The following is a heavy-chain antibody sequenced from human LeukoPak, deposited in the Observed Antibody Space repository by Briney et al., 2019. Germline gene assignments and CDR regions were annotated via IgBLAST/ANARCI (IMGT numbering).Heavy chain of an antibody. CDR1: GFTFSSYA. CDR2: ISNSGDNT. CDR3: ARGALDAATPFDS. D-gene: IGHD2-15*01. J-gene: IGHJ5*01. V-gene: IGHV3-23*01. Sequence: PGGSLRLSCAASGFTFSSYAISWVRQAPGKGLEWVSAISNSGDNTFYAGSVKGRFTISRDNSKKSVYLQMNSLRAEDTAVYYCARGALDAATPFDSWGQGTLVTVSS.